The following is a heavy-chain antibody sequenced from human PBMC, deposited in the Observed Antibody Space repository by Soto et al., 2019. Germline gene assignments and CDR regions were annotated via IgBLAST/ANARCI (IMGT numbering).Heavy chain of an antibody. Sequence: EVQLVESGGGLVQPGGSLRLSCAASGITVSSNYMSWVRQAPGKGLEWVSVIYSGGSTYYADSVKGRFTISRDNSKNTLYFQMNSLRAEDTAVYYCARDFYYYGSGTMGGYFDYWGQGTLVTVSS. J-gene: IGHJ4*02. CDR1: GITVSSNY. CDR2: IYSGGST. CDR3: ARDFYYYGSGTMGGYFDY. V-gene: IGHV3-66*01. D-gene: IGHD3-10*01.